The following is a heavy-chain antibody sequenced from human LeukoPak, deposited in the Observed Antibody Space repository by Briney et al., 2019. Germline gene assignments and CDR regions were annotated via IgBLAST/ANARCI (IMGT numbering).Heavy chain of an antibody. D-gene: IGHD2-2*01. CDR2: IIPIFGTA. J-gene: IGHJ3*02. CDR3: ARELSKIVVVPAPRAFDI. CDR1: GGTFSSYA. Sequence: SVKVSCKASGGTFSSYAISWVRQAPGQGLEWMGGIIPIFGTANYAQKFQGRVTITADKSTSTAYMELSSLRSEDTAVYYCARELSKIVVVPAPRAFDIWGQGTMVTVSS. V-gene: IGHV1-69*06.